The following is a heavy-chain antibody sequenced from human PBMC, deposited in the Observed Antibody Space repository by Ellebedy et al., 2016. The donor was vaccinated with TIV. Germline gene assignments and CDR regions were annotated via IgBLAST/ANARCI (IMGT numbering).Heavy chain of an antibody. J-gene: IGHJ4*02. D-gene: IGHD1-26*01. CDR2: ITPFFGTT. CDR1: GYTFTSYY. CDR3: ARESPGATSGFDY. V-gene: IGHV1-69*13. Sequence: ASVKVSCKAFGYTFTSYYIHWVRQAPGQGLEWMGGITPFFGTTDYAQKFQGRVTITADEFMTTAYMDLSSLRSEDTAVYYCARESPGATSGFDYWGRGTLVTVSS.